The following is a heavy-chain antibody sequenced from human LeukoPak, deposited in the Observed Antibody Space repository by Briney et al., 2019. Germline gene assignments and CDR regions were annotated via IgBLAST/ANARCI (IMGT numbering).Heavy chain of an antibody. CDR3: AKDPRYYYDSKTFFDY. D-gene: IGHD3-22*01. CDR2: ISWNSGSI. Sequence: GRSLRLSCAASGFTFDDYAMHWVRQAPGKGLEWVSGISWNSGSIGYADSVKGRFTISRDNAKNSLYLQMNSLRAEDTALYYCAKDPRYYYDSKTFFDYWGQGTLVTVSS. J-gene: IGHJ4*02. V-gene: IGHV3-9*01. CDR1: GFTFDDYA.